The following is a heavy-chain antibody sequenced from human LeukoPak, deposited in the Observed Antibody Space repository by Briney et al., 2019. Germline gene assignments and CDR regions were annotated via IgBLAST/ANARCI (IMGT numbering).Heavy chain of an antibody. CDR3: ARGGGAAAGTMSDAFDI. V-gene: IGHV1-69*04. D-gene: IGHD6-13*01. CDR1: GGTFSSYA. Sequence: SVKVSCKASGGTFSSYAISWVRQAPGQGLEWMGRIIPILGIANYAQKFQGRVTITADKSTSTAYMELSSLRSEDTAVYYCARGGGAAAGTMSDAFDIWGQGTMVTVSS. CDR2: IIPILGIA. J-gene: IGHJ3*02.